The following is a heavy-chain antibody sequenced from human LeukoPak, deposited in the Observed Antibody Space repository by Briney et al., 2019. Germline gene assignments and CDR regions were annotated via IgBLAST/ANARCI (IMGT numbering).Heavy chain of an antibody. CDR1: GYTFTIYY. CDR2: INPNSGAT. D-gene: IGHD2-2*02. Sequence: ATVKVSCKASGYTFTIYYMHWVRQAPGQGLEWMGWINPNSGATSYAQRFQGRVTMTRDTPISTAYMELSGLTSDDTAVYYCACNPPYCTSTSCYNDYWGQGTLVTVSS. CDR3: ACNPPYCTSTSCYNDY. J-gene: IGHJ4*02. V-gene: IGHV1-2*02.